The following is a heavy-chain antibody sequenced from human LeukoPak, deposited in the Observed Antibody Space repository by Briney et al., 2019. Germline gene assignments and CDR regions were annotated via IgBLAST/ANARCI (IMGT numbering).Heavy chain of an antibody. V-gene: IGHV3-30*04. CDR1: GFTFSSCA. J-gene: IGHJ4*02. CDR3: ARDPSGRYYSNLGY. Sequence: GRSLRLSCAASGFTFSSCALHWVRQAPGKGLEWVAVISYDGSNKYYADSVKGRFTISRDNSKNTVYLQMNSLTAEDTAVYYCARDPSGRYYSNLGYWGQGTLVTVSS. D-gene: IGHD1-26*01. CDR2: ISYDGSNK.